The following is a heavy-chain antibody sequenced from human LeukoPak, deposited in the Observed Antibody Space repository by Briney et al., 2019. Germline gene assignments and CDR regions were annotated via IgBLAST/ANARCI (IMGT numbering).Heavy chain of an antibody. CDR2: IYYSGST. J-gene: IGHJ3*02. CDR3: ARHTAVAGWAFDI. Sequence: SETLSLTCTVSGGSISSYYWSWIRQPPGKGLEWIGYIYYSGSTNYNPSLKSRVTISVDTSKNQFSLKLSSVTAADTAVYYCARHTAVAGWAFDIWGQGTMVTVSS. V-gene: IGHV4-59*08. D-gene: IGHD6-19*01. CDR1: GGSISSYY.